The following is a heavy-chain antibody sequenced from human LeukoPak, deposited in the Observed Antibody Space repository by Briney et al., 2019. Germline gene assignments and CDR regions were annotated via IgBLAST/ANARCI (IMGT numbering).Heavy chain of an antibody. CDR1: GFTFGDYA. Sequence: GGSLRLSCTASGFTFGDYAMSWVRQAPGKGLEWVGFIRSKAYGGTTEYAASVKGRFTISRDDSKSIAYLQMNSLKTEDTAVYYCTRALFSGSYYYGESAFDIWGQGTMVTVSS. D-gene: IGHD1-26*01. J-gene: IGHJ3*02. CDR2: IRSKAYGGTT. CDR3: TRALFSGSYYYGESAFDI. V-gene: IGHV3-49*04.